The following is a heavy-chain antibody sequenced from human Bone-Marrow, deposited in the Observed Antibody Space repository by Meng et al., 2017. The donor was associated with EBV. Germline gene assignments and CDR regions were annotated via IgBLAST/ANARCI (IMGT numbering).Heavy chain of an antibody. CDR1: GYTFTSYA. V-gene: IGHV1-3*01. CDR3: ARGNDPSSGWYITDY. D-gene: IGHD6-19*01. Sequence: QVQLVQSGAEVKKPGASVKVSCKASGYTFTSYAMHWVRQAPGQRLEWMGRINAGNGNTKYSQKFQGRVTITRDTSASTAYMELSSLRSEDTAVYYCARGNDPSSGWYITDYWGQGTLVTVSS. CDR2: INAGNGNT. J-gene: IGHJ4*02.